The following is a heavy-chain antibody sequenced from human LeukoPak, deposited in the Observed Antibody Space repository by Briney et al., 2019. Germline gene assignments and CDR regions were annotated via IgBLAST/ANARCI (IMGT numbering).Heavy chain of an antibody. Sequence: GQSLKISCKDSGYSFTSDWICWVRQMPEKRLEWMCVIYPGDSHTRYSPSFQGQVTISVDKSISTAYLQWSSLKASDTAMYYCATYAGTSSKFFHHWGQGTLVTVSS. V-gene: IGHV5-51*01. D-gene: IGHD3-10*01. CDR1: GYSFTSDW. J-gene: IGHJ1*01. CDR3: ATYAGTSSKFFHH. CDR2: IYPGDSHT.